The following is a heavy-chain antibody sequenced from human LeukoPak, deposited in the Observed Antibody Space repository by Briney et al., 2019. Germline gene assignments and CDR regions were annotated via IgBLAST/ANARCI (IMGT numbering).Heavy chain of an antibody. CDR2: IIPIFGTA. J-gene: IGHJ6*03. V-gene: IGHV1-69*13. Sequence: ASVKVSCKASGGTFSSYAISWVRQAPGQGLEWMGGIIPIFGTANYAQKFQGRVTITADESTSTAYMELSSLRSEDTAVYYCAREALSRPDSSGSYRYYYYYMDVWGKGTTVTISS. CDR3: AREALSRPDSSGSYRYYYYYMDV. D-gene: IGHD3-22*01. CDR1: GGTFSSYA.